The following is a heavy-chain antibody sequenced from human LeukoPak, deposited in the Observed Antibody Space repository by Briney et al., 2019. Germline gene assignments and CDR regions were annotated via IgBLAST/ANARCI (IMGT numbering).Heavy chain of an antibody. V-gene: IGHV1-69*06. CDR1: GGTFSSYA. CDR3: AGSGVVTRKSHFDY. CDR2: IIPIFGTA. J-gene: IGHJ4*02. D-gene: IGHD4-23*01. Sequence: SVKVSCKASGGTFSSYAISWVRQAPGQGLEWMGGIIPIFGTANYAQKFQGRVTITADKSTSTAYMELSSLRSEDTAVYYCAGSGVVTRKSHFDYWGQGTLVTVSS.